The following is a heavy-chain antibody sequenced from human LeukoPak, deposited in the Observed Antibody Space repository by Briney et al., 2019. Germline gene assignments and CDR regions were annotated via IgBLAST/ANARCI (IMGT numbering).Heavy chain of an antibody. CDR2: IYYSGST. Sequence: NSSETLSLTCTVSGGSISSYYWSWIRQPPGKGLEWIGYIYYSGSTNYNPSLKSRVTISVDTSKNQFSLKLSSVTAADTAVYYCARVSGSRPSITRYFDLWGRGTLVTVSS. CDR1: GGSISSYY. V-gene: IGHV4-59*01. J-gene: IGHJ2*01. D-gene: IGHD1-14*01. CDR3: ARVSGSRPSITRYFDL.